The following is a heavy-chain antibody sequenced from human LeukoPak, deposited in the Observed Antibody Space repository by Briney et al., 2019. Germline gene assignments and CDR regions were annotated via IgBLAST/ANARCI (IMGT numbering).Heavy chain of an antibody. Sequence: GASVKVSCKASGYTFTDYYMHWVRQAPGQGLEWMGWLNPNSGDTNYAQKFQGRVSMTRDTSISTAYMDLSDLRPDDTAVYYCARGRNIEMTTMSGGSDYWGQGTLVTVSS. CDR2: LNPNSGDT. CDR1: GYTFTDYY. D-gene: IGHD5-24*01. J-gene: IGHJ4*02. V-gene: IGHV1-2*02. CDR3: ARGRNIEMTTMSGGSDY.